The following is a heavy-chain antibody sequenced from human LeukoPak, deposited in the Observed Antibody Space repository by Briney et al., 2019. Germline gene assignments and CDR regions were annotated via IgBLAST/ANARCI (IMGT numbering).Heavy chain of an antibody. D-gene: IGHD2-21*01. CDR1: GYTFTSYD. V-gene: IGHV1-8*01. CDR3: ARGGIPYYYYYYGMDV. J-gene: IGHJ6*02. Sequence: ASVKVSCKASGYTFTSYDINWVRQATGQGLEWMGWMNPNSGNTGYAQKFQGRVTMTRNTSISTAYMELSSLRSEDTAAYYCARGGIPYYYYYYGMDVWGQGTTVTVSS. CDR2: MNPNSGNT.